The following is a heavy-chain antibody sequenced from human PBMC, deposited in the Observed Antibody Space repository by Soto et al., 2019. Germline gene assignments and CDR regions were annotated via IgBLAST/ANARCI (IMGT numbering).Heavy chain of an antibody. V-gene: IGHV1-2*04. Sequence: ASVKVSCKASGYTFTGYYMHWVRQAPGQGLEWMGWINPNSGGTNYAQKFQGWVTMTRDTSISTAYMELSRLRSDDTAVYYCARAPGFVDTMIANGYYYYYGIDAWGQGTPVTVS. CDR2: INPNSGGT. J-gene: IGHJ6*02. CDR3: ARAPGFVDTMIANGYYYYYGIDA. CDR1: GYTFTGYY. D-gene: IGHD3-22*01.